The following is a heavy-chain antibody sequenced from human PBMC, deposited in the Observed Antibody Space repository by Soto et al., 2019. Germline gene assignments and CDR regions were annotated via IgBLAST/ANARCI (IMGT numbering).Heavy chain of an antibody. Sequence: QVQLVQSGAEEKKPGASVKVSCKASGYTFSTYAIHWVRQAPGQGLEWMGWINPDNGNAKYSQKFQGRLTITRDTSASTAYMELSSLRSEDTAVYYCASVDGTYWGQGALVTVSS. V-gene: IGHV1-3*05. J-gene: IGHJ4*02. CDR3: ASVDGTY. D-gene: IGHD5-12*01. CDR1: GYTFSTYA. CDR2: INPDNGNA.